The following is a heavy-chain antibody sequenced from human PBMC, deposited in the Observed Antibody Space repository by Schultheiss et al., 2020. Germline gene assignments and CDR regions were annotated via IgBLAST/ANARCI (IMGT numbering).Heavy chain of an antibody. CDR3: AKDLRGDGYNSNYFDH. Sequence: GGSLRLSCAASGFTFSSYAMSWVRQAPGKGLEWVSGISWNSGSIGYADSVQGRFTISRDNSKNTLFLQINSLRAEDTAVYYCAKDLRGDGYNSNYFDHWGQGTLVTVSS. CDR1: GFTFSSYA. J-gene: IGHJ4*02. V-gene: IGHV3-23*01. D-gene: IGHD5-24*01. CDR2: ISWNSGSI.